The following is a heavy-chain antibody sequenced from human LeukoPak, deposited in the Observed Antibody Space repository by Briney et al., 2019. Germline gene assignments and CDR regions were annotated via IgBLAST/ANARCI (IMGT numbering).Heavy chain of an antibody. V-gene: IGHV1-8*02. CDR2: MNPNSGNT. Sequence: GASVKVSCKASGYTFTSYYMHWVRQAPGQGLEWMGWMNPNSGNTGYAQKFQGRVTMTRNTSISTAYMELSSLRSEDTAVYYCARGYGSRASRGAFDIWGQGTMVTVSS. CDR3: ARGYGSRASRGAFDI. J-gene: IGHJ3*02. D-gene: IGHD4-17*01. CDR1: GYTFTSYY.